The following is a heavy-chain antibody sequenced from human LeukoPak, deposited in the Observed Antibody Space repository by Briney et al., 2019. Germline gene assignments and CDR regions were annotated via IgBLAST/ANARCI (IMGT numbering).Heavy chain of an antibody. D-gene: IGHD3-22*01. J-gene: IGHJ3*02. V-gene: IGHV3-48*02. CDR1: GFTFSSYS. CDR2: ITASGTAM. Sequence: GGSLRLSCAASGFTFSSYSMNWVRQAPGKGLEWVSHITASGTAMFYADSVKGRFTISRDNAKNSLYLQMNSLRDEDTAVYYCVRPNYYDSSGYLAEDAFDIWGQGTMVTVSS. CDR3: VRPNYYDSSGYLAEDAFDI.